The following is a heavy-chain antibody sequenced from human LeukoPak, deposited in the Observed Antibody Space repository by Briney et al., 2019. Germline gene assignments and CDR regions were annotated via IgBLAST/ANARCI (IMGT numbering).Heavy chain of an antibody. CDR2: IYYSGTT. J-gene: IGHJ5*02. CDR3: ARRYCSGGSCSRNNWFDP. CDR1: GGSISSTYY. V-gene: IGHV4-39*07. Sequence: SETLSLTCTVSGGSISSTYYWDWIRQPPGKGLEWIGSIYYSGTTYYNPSLKSRVTISVDTSKNQFSLKLSSVTAADTAVYYCARRYCSGGSCSRNNWFDPWGQGTLVTVSS. D-gene: IGHD2-15*01.